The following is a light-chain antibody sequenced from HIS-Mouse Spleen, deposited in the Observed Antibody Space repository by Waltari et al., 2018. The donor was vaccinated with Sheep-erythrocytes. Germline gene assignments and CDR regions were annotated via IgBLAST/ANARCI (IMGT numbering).Light chain of an antibody. Sequence: QSALTQPRSVSGSPGQSVTISCTGTSSDVGCYNYVSWSKQHPGKAPKLMIYDVSKRPSGVPDRFSGSKSGNTASLTISGLQAEDEADYYCCSYAGSYNHVFATGTKVTVL. V-gene: IGLV2-11*01. CDR1: SSDVGCYNY. J-gene: IGLJ1*01. CDR2: DVS. CDR3: CSYAGSYNHV.